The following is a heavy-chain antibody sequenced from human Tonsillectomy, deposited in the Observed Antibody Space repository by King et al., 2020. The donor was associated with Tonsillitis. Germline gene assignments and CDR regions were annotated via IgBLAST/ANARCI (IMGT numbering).Heavy chain of an antibody. CDR3: ARGSGSPTAAAFDI. Sequence: VQLVESGGGVVQPGRSLILSCAASGFSFSIHGMHWVRPAPGKGLEWVAVIWFDGSNKYYADTVKGRFSIARANSQNTLYLQMNSRRAEDTAVYYCARGSGSPTAAAFDIWGQGTMVTVSS. CDR2: IWFDGSNK. V-gene: IGHV3-33*08. CDR1: GFSFSIHG. D-gene: IGHD3-10*01. J-gene: IGHJ3*02.